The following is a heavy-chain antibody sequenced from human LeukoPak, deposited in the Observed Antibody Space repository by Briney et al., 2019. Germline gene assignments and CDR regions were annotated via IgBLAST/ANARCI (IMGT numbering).Heavy chain of an antibody. V-gene: IGHV4-39*07. CDR1: GGSISSSSYY. CDR2: IYYSGST. CDR3: ARGPLTMTRGFDP. Sequence: SETLSLTCTVSGGSISSSSYYWGWIRQPPGKGLEWIGSIYYSGSTYYNPSLKSRVTISVDTSKNQFSLKLNSVTAADTAVYYCARGPLTMTRGFDPWGQGTLVTVSS. D-gene: IGHD3-9*01. J-gene: IGHJ5*02.